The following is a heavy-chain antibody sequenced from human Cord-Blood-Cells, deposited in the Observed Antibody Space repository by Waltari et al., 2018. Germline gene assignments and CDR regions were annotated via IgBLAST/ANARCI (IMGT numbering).Heavy chain of an antibody. CDR3: ARDNWEDACDI. D-gene: IGHD7-27*01. Sequence: QVQLVQSGAEVKKPGASVKVSCTASGYTFTGYYMHWVRQAPGQGLEWMGWINPNSGGTNHAQKFQGWVTMTMDTSISTAYMELSRLRSDDTAVYYCARDNWEDACDIWGQGTMVTVSS. J-gene: IGHJ3*02. CDR2: INPNSGGT. V-gene: IGHV1-2*04. CDR1: GYTFTGYY.